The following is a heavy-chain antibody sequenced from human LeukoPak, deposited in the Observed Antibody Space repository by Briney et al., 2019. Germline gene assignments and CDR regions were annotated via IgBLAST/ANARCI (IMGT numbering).Heavy chain of an antibody. V-gene: IGHV3-30*18. CDR1: GFTFSSYG. Sequence: GGSLRLSCAASGFTFSSYGMHWVRQAPREELGWVAVISYDGSNKYYADSVKGRFTISRDNSKNTLYLQMNSLRAEDTAVYYCAKEPYCSSTSCIGEYFQRWGQGTLVTVSS. D-gene: IGHD2-2*01. CDR3: AKEPYCSSTSCIGEYFQR. J-gene: IGHJ1*01. CDR2: ISYDGSNK.